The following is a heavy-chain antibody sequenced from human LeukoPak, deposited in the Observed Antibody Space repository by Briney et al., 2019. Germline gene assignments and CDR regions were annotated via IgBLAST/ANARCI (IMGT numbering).Heavy chain of an antibody. J-gene: IGHJ4*02. V-gene: IGHV3-33*01. Sequence: PGGPLRLSCAASGFTFSSYGMHWVRQAPGKGLEWVAVIWYDGSNKYYADSVKGRFTISRDNSKNTLYLQMNSLRAEDTAVYYCARDKLGRGVITATIDYWGQGTLVTVSS. CDR2: IWYDGSNK. CDR3: ARDKLGRGVITATIDY. CDR1: GFTFSSYG. D-gene: IGHD3-10*01.